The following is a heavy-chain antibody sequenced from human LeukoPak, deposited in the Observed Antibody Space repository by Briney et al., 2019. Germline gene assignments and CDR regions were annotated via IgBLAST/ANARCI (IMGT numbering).Heavy chain of an antibody. CDR3: ARDPRGYSYRGGAFDI. Sequence: SETLSLTCTVSGGSISSSSYYWGWIRQPPGKGLEWIGSIYYSGSTYYNPSLKSRVTISVDTSKNQFSLKLSSVTAADTAVYYCARDPRGYSYRGGAFDIWGQGTMVTVSS. CDR2: IYYSGST. D-gene: IGHD5-18*01. J-gene: IGHJ3*02. V-gene: IGHV4-39*07. CDR1: GGSISSSSYY.